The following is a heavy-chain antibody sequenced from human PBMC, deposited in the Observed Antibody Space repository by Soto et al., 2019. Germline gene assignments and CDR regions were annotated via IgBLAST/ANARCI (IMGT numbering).Heavy chain of an antibody. CDR3: ATQGGYCTNGVCFTGWFDP. V-gene: IGHV4-59*01. CDR1: GGSISSYY. Sequence: KPSETLSLTCTVSGGSISSYYWSWIRQPPGKGLEWIGYIYYSGSTNYNPSLKSRVTISVDTSKNQFSLKLSSVTAADTAVYYCATQGGYCTNGVCFTGWFDPWGQGTLVTVSS. D-gene: IGHD2-8*01. J-gene: IGHJ5*02. CDR2: IYYSGST.